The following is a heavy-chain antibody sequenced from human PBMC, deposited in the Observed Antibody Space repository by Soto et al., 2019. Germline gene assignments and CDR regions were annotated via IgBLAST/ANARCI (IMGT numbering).Heavy chain of an antibody. V-gene: IGHV4-39*01. J-gene: IGHJ5*02. CDR1: GASVSSSSYY. CDR3: ARHKPGTSWFDP. Sequence: SETLSLTCTVSGASVSSSSYYWGWIRQPPGKGLEWIGSIYYSGSTYYDPALKSRVTISVDTSKNQFSLKLSSVTAADTAVYYCARHKPGTSWFDPWGQGTLVTVSS. CDR2: IYYSGST.